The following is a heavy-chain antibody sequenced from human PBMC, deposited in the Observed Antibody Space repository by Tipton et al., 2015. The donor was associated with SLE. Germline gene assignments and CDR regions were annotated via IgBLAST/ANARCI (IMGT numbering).Heavy chain of an antibody. D-gene: IGHD5-24*01. J-gene: IGHJ4*02. CDR1: GYSLTSDY. CDR3: ARMRGGYNAHY. CDR2: ISYSGMT. V-gene: IGHV4-59*01. Sequence: TLSLPCTVSGYSLTSDYWTGIRQPPGKGLEWIGYISYSGMTNYNPSLRSRVTISLDTSKNQFSLKVRSVTTADTAVYYCARMRGGYNAHYWGQGILVTVSS.